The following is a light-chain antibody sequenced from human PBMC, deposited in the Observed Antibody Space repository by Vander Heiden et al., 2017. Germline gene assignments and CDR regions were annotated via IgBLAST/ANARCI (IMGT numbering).Light chain of an antibody. J-gene: IGKJ2*01. CDR2: VAS. V-gene: IGKV1-12*01. CDR3: QQSNSFPYT. Sequence: DIQLTPPPSSVSASVGDRVIITCRASQDISGWLAWYQQKGGKAPELLISVASSLQSGVPSRFSGSGSGTDFTLTISSLQPEDIATYYCQQSNSFPYTFGQGTKLEIK. CDR1: QDISGW.